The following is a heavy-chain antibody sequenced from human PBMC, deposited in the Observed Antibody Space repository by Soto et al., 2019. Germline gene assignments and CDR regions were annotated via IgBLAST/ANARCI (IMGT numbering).Heavy chain of an antibody. V-gene: IGHV3-74*01. CDR1: GFTFSSYW. CDR2: INSDGSST. CDR3: SRVGGSTWH. J-gene: IGHJ4*02. D-gene: IGHD1-26*01. Sequence: EVQLVESGGGLVQPGGSLRVSCAASGFTFSSYWMRWVRQAPGKGLVWVSRINSDGSSTNYADFVKGRFAISRDNAKNTLYLQTNSLRVEDTAVYYCSRVGGSTWHWGQGTLVTVSS.